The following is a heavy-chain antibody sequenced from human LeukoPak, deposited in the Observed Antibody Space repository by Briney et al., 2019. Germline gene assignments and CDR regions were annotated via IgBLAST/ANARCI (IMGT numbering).Heavy chain of an antibody. CDR2: IYRDGST. CDR1: GFTVSGSY. J-gene: IGHJ5*02. V-gene: IGHV3-53*01. CDR3: AKEPGP. D-gene: IGHD1-14*01. Sequence: GGSLRLSCAASGFTVSGSYMSWVRHVPGRGLECVSDIYRDGSTYYADSVKGRFTISRDISKNTLYLQMNSLRAEDTAVYYCAKEPGPWGQGTLVTVSS.